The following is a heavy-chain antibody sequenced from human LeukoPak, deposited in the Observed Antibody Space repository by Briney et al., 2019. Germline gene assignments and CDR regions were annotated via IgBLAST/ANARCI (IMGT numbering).Heavy chain of an antibody. CDR2: IYYSGSA. D-gene: IGHD4-23*01. J-gene: IGHJ4*02. V-gene: IGHV4-59*01. Sequence: SETLPLTCTVSGGSISSYQWSWIRQPPGKGLEWIGNIYYSGSANYNPSLKSRVTISVDTSKNQFSLKLSPVTAADTAVYYCARVGVDYSGNIIKYFFDYWGQGTLVTVSS. CDR3: ARVGVDYSGNIIKYFFDY. CDR1: GGSISSYQ.